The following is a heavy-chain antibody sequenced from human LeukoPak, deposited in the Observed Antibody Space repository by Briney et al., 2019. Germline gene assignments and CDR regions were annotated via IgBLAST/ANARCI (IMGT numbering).Heavy chain of an antibody. D-gene: IGHD6-13*01. CDR3: ARDWPSEWQHLPDYDAVDI. V-gene: IGHV3-23*01. Sequence: GGSLRLSCAASGFTFSSYAMSWVCQPPGKGLNWVSSISGSGGNTFYADSVKGRFTISRDNSKNTLHLQMNSLRAEDTAVYYCARDWPSEWQHLPDYDAVDIWGQETIVTVSS. CDR1: GFTFSSYA. CDR2: ISGSGGNT. J-gene: IGHJ3*02.